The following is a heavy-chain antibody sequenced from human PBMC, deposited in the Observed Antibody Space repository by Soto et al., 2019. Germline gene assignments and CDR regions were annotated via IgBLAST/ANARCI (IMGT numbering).Heavy chain of an antibody. Sequence: VQLVESGGGLIQAGGSLRLSCAVSGFTVSNNFMMWVRQAPGKGLEWVSLIYSGGRISYADSVKGRFTISRDGSMSMLYLQMNSLTAEDTAVYYCARDGNGQRGSPHWGQGTLVTVSS. D-gene: IGHD3-16*01. V-gene: IGHV3-53*02. CDR1: GFTVSNNF. CDR3: ARDGNGQRGSPH. J-gene: IGHJ4*02. CDR2: IYSGGRI.